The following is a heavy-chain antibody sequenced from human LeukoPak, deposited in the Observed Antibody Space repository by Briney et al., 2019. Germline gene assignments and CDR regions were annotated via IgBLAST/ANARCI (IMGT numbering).Heavy chain of an antibody. V-gene: IGHV3-23*01. D-gene: IGHD2-15*01. CDR3: AKDRSVVVAASTFDY. CDR1: GFTFRSYV. Sequence: GGSLRLSCLASGFTFRSYVMSWVRQAPGKGLEWVAGVSGSGDNTYYADSVKGRFTISRDNSKNTLYLQMNSLRAEDTAVYYCAKDRSVVVAASTFDYWGQGTLVTVSS. CDR2: VSGSGDNT. J-gene: IGHJ4*02.